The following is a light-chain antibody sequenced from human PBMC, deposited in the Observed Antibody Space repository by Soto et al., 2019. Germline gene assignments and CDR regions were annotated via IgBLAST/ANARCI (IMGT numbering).Light chain of an antibody. CDR1: QSVSSSY. V-gene: IGKV3-20*01. CDR2: GAS. Sequence: ETVLTQSPGTLSLCPGERATLSCRASQSVSSSYLGWYQQKPGQAPRLLIYGASTRATGIPDRFSGSGSGTDFTLTISCLQSEDFATYYCQQYYSYPRTFGQGTKVDI. CDR3: QQYYSYPRT. J-gene: IGKJ1*01.